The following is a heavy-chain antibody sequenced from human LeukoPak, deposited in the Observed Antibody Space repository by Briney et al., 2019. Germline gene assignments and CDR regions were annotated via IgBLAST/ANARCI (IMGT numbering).Heavy chain of an antibody. CDR3: AGGRGSSGEFDY. J-gene: IGHJ4*02. D-gene: IGHD5-12*01. CDR1: GFTFSSYG. V-gene: IGHV3-33*01. Sequence: PGGSLRLSCAASGFTFSSYGMHWVRQAPGKGLEWVAVIWYDGSNKYYADSVKGRFTISRDNSKNTLYLQMNSLRAEDTAVFYCAGGRGSSGEFDYWGQGTLVTVSS. CDR2: IWYDGSNK.